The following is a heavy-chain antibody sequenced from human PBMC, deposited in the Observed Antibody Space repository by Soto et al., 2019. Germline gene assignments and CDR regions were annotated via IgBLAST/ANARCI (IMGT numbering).Heavy chain of an antibody. CDR1: GFTFSSYG. CDR2: ISYDGSNK. J-gene: IGHJ5*02. V-gene: IGHV3-30*19. CDR3: AGSLTIMYNWFDP. Sequence: GGSLRLSCAASGFTFSSYGMHWVRQAPGKGLEWVAVISYDGSNKYYADSVKGRFTISRDNSKNTLYLQMNSLGAEDTAVYYWAGSLTIMYNWFDPWGQGTLVTVSS. D-gene: IGHD1-26*01.